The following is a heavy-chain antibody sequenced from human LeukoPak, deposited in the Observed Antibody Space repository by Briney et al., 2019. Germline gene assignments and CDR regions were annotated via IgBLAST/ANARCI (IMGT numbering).Heavy chain of an antibody. D-gene: IGHD6-6*01. Sequence: PGGSLRLSCAASGFTFSSYGMHWVRQAPGKGLEWVAVIWYDGSNKYYADSVKGRFTISRDNSKNTLFLQMNSLRAEDTAVYYCAKDPYSSLSGFDYWGQGTLVTVSS. J-gene: IGHJ4*02. CDR1: GFTFSSYG. CDR3: AKDPYSSLSGFDY. V-gene: IGHV3-33*06. CDR2: IWYDGSNK.